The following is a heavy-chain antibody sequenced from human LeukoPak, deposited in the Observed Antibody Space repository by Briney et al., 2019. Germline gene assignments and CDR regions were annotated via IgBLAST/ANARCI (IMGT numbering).Heavy chain of an antibody. Sequence: APVKVSCKASGYTFTGYYMHWVRQAPGQGLEWMGWIKPNSGGTNYAQKFQGRVTMTRDTSISTAYMELRSLRSEDTAVYYCARATGSDFDIWGEGTMVTVYS. V-gene: IGHV1-2*02. J-gene: IGHJ3*02. CDR3: ARATGSDFDI. CDR1: GYTFTGYY. CDR2: IKPNSGGT.